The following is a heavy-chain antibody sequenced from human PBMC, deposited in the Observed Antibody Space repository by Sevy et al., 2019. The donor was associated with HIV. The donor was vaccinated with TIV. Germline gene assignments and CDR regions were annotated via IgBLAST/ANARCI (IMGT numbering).Heavy chain of an antibody. J-gene: IGHJ4*02. D-gene: IGHD5-18*01. CDR2: VFYSGST. Sequence: SETLSLTCTVSGASISSYYWSWIRQPPGKGLEWIGYVFYSGSTNYNPSLKSRVTISVDTSKSQFSLKLNSVNAADTAVYYCARANGPGRLGLQGGFDFWGQGTLVTVST. CDR3: ARANGPGRLGLQGGFDF. CDR1: GASISSYY. V-gene: IGHV4-59*01.